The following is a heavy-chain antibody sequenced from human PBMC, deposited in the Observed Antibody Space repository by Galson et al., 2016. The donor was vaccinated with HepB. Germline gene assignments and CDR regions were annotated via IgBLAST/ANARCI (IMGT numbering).Heavy chain of an antibody. CDR1: GLPVSNDY. V-gene: IGHV3-53*01. CDR2: SYGDGRT. J-gene: IGHJ4*02. CDR3: ARDPGFRNGMDV. D-gene: IGHD1-1*01. Sequence: SLRLSCAAYGLPVSNDYMSWVRQAPWKGLKWVSVSYGDGRTYYAESVKGRFTISRDTSKHTVFLQMNSLRGEDTAVYYCARDPGFRNGMDVWGQGTLVTVSS.